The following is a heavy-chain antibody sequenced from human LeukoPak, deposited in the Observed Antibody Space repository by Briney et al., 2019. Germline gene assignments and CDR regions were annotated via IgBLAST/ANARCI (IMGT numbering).Heavy chain of an antibody. Sequence: GGSLRLSCAASGFTYSSYAMSWVRQAPGKGLEWVSSISGSGGSTYYADSVKGRFTISRDNSKNTLYLQMNSLRAEDTAVYYCAKDTIKWGSYRYFDYWGQGTLVTVSS. V-gene: IGHV3-23*01. J-gene: IGHJ4*02. CDR1: GFTYSSYA. CDR2: ISGSGGST. D-gene: IGHD3-16*02. CDR3: AKDTIKWGSYRYFDY.